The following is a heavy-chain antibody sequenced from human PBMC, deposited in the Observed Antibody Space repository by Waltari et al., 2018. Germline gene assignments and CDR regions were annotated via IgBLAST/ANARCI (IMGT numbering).Heavy chain of an antibody. V-gene: IGHV1-46*01. CDR1: AYTFTSSD. CDR3: ALDRGALWMDV. CDR2: INPSGGST. D-gene: IGHD2-21*01. Sequence: QVQLVQSGAEVKKPAASVKISCKTSAYTFTSSDIHWVRQAPGQGLEWMGKINPSGGSTIYAQKFQGRVTMTRDTSTSTVYMELSSLRSEDTAVYYCALDRGALWMDVWGQGTTVTVSS. J-gene: IGHJ6*02.